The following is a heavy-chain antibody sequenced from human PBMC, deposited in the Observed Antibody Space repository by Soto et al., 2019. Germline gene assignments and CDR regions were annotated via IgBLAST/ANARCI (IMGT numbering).Heavy chain of an antibody. CDR2: INPNSGDT. D-gene: IGHD1-26*01. CDR3: AKGGAIVAAGTRVYLCNAMSV. J-gene: IGHJ6*02. Sequence: ASVKVSCKASGYTFTGYYVHWVRQAPGQGLEWMGWINPNSGDTYLAQRFQGRVTMNRDTSIGTAYMELRGLTSDDTAEYYCAKGGAIVAAGTRVYLCNAMSVCGQGTTDTVSS. CDR1: GYTFTGYY. V-gene: IGHV1-2*02.